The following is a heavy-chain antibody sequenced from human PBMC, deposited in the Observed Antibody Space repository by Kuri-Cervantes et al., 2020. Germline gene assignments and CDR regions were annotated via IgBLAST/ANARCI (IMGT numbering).Heavy chain of an antibody. Sequence: ASVKVSCKASGYTFTGYYMHWVRQAPREGLEWMGIINPSGGSTSYAQKFQGRVTKTRDTSTSTVYMELSSLRSEDTAVYYCARAGIYYYGMDVWGQGTTVTVSS. V-gene: IGHV1-46*01. CDR1: GYTFTGYY. J-gene: IGHJ6*02. CDR2: INPSGGST. D-gene: IGHD1-26*01. CDR3: ARAGIYYYGMDV.